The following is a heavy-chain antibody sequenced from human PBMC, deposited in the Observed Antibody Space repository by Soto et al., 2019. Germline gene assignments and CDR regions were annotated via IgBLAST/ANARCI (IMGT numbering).Heavy chain of an antibody. V-gene: IGHV3-7*01. J-gene: IGHJ5*02. CDR2: IKQDGSEK. CDR3: ARGVVPAPQGRSWFDP. CDR1: GFTFSSYW. Sequence: GGSLRLSCAASGFTFSSYWMSWVRQAPGKGLEWVANIKQDGSEKYYVDSVKGRFTISRDSAKNSLYLQMNSLRAEDTAVYYCARGVVPAPQGRSWFDPWGQGTLVTVSS. D-gene: IGHD2-2*01.